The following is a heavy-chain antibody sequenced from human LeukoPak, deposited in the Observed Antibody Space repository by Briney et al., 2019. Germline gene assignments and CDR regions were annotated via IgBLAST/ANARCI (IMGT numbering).Heavy chain of an antibody. V-gene: IGHV3-43*02. J-gene: IGHJ4*02. Sequence: GGSLRLSCAASGFIFDYAMHWVRQAPGKGLEWVSLISGDGGSTYYADSVKGRFTISRDNSKNSLYLQMNSLRAEDTAVYYCAREPYDSSGLDYWGQGTLVTVSS. CDR3: AREPYDSSGLDY. CDR2: ISGDGGST. CDR1: GFIFDYA. D-gene: IGHD3-22*01.